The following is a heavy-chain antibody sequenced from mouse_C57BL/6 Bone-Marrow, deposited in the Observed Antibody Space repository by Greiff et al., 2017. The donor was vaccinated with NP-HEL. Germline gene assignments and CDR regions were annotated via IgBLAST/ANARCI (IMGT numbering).Heavy chain of an antibody. CDR2: ISYDGSN. D-gene: IGHD1-1*01. V-gene: IGHV3-6*01. J-gene: IGHJ3*01. Sequence: EVKLMESGPGLVKPSQSLSLTCSVTGYSIISGYYWNWIRQFPGNKLEWMAYISYDGSNNYNPSLKNRISITRDISKNQFFLKLTSVTTEDTATYYCAREGGYCGSPFAYWGQGTLVTVSA. CDR1: GYSIISGYY. CDR3: AREGGYCGSPFAY.